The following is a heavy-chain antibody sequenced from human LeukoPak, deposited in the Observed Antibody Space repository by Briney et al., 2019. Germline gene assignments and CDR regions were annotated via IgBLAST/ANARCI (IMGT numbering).Heavy chain of an antibody. J-gene: IGHJ1*01. V-gene: IGHV4-39*01. Sequence: ASETLSLTCTVSGVSISSSNSYWGWIRQPPGKGLEWIGSIYYSGNTYYNASLKSQVSISIDTSKNQFSLKLTSVTAADTAVYYCARVIVGAEYFQHWGQGTLVTVSS. CDR3: ARVIVGAEYFQH. CDR2: IYYSGNT. D-gene: IGHD1-26*01. CDR1: GVSISSSNSY.